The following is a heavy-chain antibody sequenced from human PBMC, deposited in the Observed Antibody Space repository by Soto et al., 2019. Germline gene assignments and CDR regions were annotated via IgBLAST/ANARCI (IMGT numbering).Heavy chain of an antibody. D-gene: IGHD1-1*01. CDR3: AHRRDAYNPFFDH. CDR2: IDGDDDK. Sequence: QITLKESGPTLVKPTQTLTLTCTFSGISLSTRGVGVGWIRQPPGKALEWLTFIDGDDDKRYSPSLKSRLTITNDTPKTQVLLTITHMDPVDTATYYCAHRRDAYNPFFDHWGQGTLVTVSS. V-gene: IGHV2-5*02. J-gene: IGHJ4*02. CDR1: GISLSTRGVG.